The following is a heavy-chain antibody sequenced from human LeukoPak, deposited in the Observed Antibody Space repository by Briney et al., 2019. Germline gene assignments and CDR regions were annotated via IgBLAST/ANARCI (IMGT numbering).Heavy chain of an antibody. D-gene: IGHD3-22*01. V-gene: IGHV3-48*01. J-gene: IGHJ4*02. CDR3: ACLALDSRSDY. Sequence: GGSLRLSCAASGFTFSSYSMNWVRQAPGKGLEWVSYISSSSSTIYYADSVKGRFTISRDNAKNSLYLQMNSLRAEDTAVYYCACLALDSRSDYWGQGTLVSVSS. CDR2: ISSSSSTI. CDR1: GFTFSSYS.